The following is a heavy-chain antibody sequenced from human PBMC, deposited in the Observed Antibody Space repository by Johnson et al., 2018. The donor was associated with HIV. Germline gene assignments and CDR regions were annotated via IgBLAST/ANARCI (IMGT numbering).Heavy chain of an antibody. CDR3: ARDRWSTIMGAFDI. V-gene: IGHV3-30*02. Sequence: QVQLVESGGGVVQPGGSLRLSCAASGFTFSSYGMYWVRQAPGKGLEWVAFIRYDGSNKYYADSVKGRFTISRENAKNSLYLQMNSLRAGDTAVYYCARDRWSTIMGAFDIWGQGTMVTVSS. J-gene: IGHJ3*02. CDR1: GFTFSSYG. CDR2: IRYDGSNK. D-gene: IGHD5/OR15-5a*01.